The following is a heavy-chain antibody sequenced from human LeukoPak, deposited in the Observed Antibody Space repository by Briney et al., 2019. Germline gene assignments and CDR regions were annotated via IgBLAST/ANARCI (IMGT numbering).Heavy chain of an antibody. CDR3: ARRDYGDYAADY. CDR1: GGTFSSYA. D-gene: IGHD4-17*01. CDR2: IIPILGIA. V-gene: IGHV1-69*04. Sequence: SVKVSCKASGGTFSSYAISWVRQAPGQGLEWMGRIIPILGIANYAQKFQGRVTITADKSTSTAYMELSSLRSEDTAVYYCARRDYGDYAADYWGQGTLVTVSS. J-gene: IGHJ4*02.